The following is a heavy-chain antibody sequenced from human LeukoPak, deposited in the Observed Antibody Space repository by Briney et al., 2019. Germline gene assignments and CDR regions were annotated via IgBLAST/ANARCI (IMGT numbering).Heavy chain of an antibody. D-gene: IGHD6-13*01. CDR2: MNPNSGNT. CDR1: GYTFTSYD. V-gene: IGHV1-8*01. J-gene: IGHJ5*02. CDR3: ARARARIAAAGTNWFDP. Sequence: ASVKVSCKASGYTFTSYDINWVRQATGQGLEWMGWMNPNSGNTGYAQKFQGRVTMTRNTSISTAYMELSSLRSEDTAAYYCARARARIAAAGTNWFDPWGQGTLVTVSS.